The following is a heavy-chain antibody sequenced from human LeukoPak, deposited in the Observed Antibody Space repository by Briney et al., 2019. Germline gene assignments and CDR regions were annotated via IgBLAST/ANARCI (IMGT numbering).Heavy chain of an antibody. J-gene: IGHJ4*02. V-gene: IGHV2-70*01. CDR3: ARMRQDTVTTGRPLDY. D-gene: IGHD4-17*01. Sequence: TLSLTCTVSGASVSSASYWTWIRQPPGKALEWLALIDWDDDKYYSTSLKTRLTISKDTSKNQVVLTMTNMDPVDTATHYCARMRQDTVTTGRPLDYWGQGTLVTVSS. CDR2: IDWDDDK. CDR1: GASVSSASYW.